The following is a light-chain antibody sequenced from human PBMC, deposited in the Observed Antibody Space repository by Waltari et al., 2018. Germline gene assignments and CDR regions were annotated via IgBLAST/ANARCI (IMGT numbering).Light chain of an antibody. CDR1: QSVGRF. V-gene: IGKV3-11*01. J-gene: IGKJ5*01. CDR3: QHRGNWPLLA. Sequence: EIVLAQSPATLSFSPGERATLSCRASQSVGRFLAWYQRKPGQAPRLLIHDASDRATGTPARFSGSGSGTDFTLTISSLEPEDFAVYYCQHRGNWPLLAFGQGTRLEIK. CDR2: DAS.